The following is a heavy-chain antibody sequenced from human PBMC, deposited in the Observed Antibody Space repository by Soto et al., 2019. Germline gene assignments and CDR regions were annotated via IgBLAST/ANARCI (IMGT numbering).Heavy chain of an antibody. D-gene: IGHD1-1*01. J-gene: IGHJ4*02. V-gene: IGHV1-18*04. Sequence: ASVKVSCKASGYTFTGYYMHWVRQAPGQGLEWMGWISAYNGNTNYAQKLQGRVTMTTDTSTSTAYMELRSLRSDDTAVYYCATATGTTTLLDYWGQGTQVTVSS. CDR2: ISAYNGNT. CDR1: GYTFTGYY. CDR3: ATATGTTTLLDY.